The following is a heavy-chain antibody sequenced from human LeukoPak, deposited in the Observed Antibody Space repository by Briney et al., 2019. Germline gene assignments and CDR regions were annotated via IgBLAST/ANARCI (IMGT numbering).Heavy chain of an antibody. V-gene: IGHV1-24*01. CDR2: FDPEDGET. D-gene: IGHD3-10*01. J-gene: IGHJ6*04. Sequence: ASVKVSCKVSGYTLTELSMHWVRQAPGKGLEWMGGFDPEDGETIYAQKFQGRVTMTGDTSTDTAYMELSSLRSEDTAVYYCATDGRAYYYGSGSRGGMDVWGKGTTVTVPS. CDR3: ATDGRAYYYGSGSRGGMDV. CDR1: GYTLTELS.